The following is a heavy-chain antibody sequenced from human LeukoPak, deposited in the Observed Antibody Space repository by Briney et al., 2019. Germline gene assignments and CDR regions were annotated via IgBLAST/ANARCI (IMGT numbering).Heavy chain of an antibody. Sequence: SETLSLTRAVYGGSFSGYYWSWIRQPPGKGLEWIGEINHSGSTNYNPSLKSRVTISVDTSKNQFSLKLSSVTAADTAVYYCARRGSGWYFDYWGQGTLVTVSS. CDR2: INHSGST. CDR1: GGSFSGYY. J-gene: IGHJ4*02. V-gene: IGHV4-34*01. CDR3: ARRGSGWYFDY. D-gene: IGHD6-19*01.